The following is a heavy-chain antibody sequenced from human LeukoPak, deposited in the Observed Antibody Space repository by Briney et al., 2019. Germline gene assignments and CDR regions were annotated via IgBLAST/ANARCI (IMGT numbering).Heavy chain of an antibody. CDR1: GYSFTSYW. D-gene: IGHD6-6*01. V-gene: IGHV5-51*01. Sequence: GESLKISCKGSGYSFTSYWIGWVRQMPGKGLEWMGIIYPGDSDTRYSPSFQGQVTIPADKSISTAYLQWSSLKASDTAMYYCARTQLVPNYYYYYGMDVWGQGTTVTVSS. CDR3: ARTQLVPNYYYYYGMDV. J-gene: IGHJ6*02. CDR2: IYPGDSDT.